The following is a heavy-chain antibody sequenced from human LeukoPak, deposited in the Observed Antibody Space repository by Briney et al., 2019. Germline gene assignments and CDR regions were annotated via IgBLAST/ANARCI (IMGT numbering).Heavy chain of an antibody. CDR2: CDPEDGET. D-gene: IGHD3-10*01. CDR3: ATTMVRGVIIFAGAFDI. V-gene: IGHV1-24*01. J-gene: IGHJ3*02. CDR1: GYTLTELS. Sequence: ASVKVSSKVSGYTLTELSMHWVRQAPGKGLEWMGGCDPEDGETIYAQRFPGRVTMTEDTSTDIAYMELSRLRSEDTAVYYCATTMVRGVIIFAGAFDIWGQGTMVSVSS.